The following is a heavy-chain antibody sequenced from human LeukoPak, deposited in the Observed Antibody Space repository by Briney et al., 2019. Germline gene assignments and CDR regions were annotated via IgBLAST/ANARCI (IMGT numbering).Heavy chain of an antibody. CDR1: GFTLSNYA. V-gene: IGHV3-64*01. Sequence: GGSLRLSCVASGFTLSNYAMSWVRQAPGKGLEYVSAISRDVGSTYYANSVKGRFTISRDNSKNTLYLQMGSLRADDMAVYYCARADISGYYYFDYWGQGTLVTVSS. D-gene: IGHD3-22*01. CDR3: ARADISGYYYFDY. J-gene: IGHJ4*02. CDR2: ISRDVGST.